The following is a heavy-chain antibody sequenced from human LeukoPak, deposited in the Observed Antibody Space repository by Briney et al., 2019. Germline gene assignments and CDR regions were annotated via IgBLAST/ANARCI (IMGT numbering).Heavy chain of an antibody. V-gene: IGHV4-38-2*01. Sequence: PSETLSLTCVVSGYSINSGYYWGRIRQPPGKGLEWIGSIYHSGSTYYNPSLKSRVTISVDTSKNQFSLKLSSVTAADTAVFYCARLPYCSSTSCYSPYYFDYWGQGTLVTVSS. D-gene: IGHD2-2*01. J-gene: IGHJ4*02. CDR1: GYSINSGYY. CDR2: IYHSGST. CDR3: ARLPYCSSTSCYSPYYFDY.